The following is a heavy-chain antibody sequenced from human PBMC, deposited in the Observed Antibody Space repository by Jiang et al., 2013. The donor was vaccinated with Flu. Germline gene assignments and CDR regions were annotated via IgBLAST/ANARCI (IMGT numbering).Heavy chain of an antibody. CDR3: ARGLPVGATYYFDY. CDR1: GGSFSGYY. J-gene: IGHJ4*02. CDR2: INHSGST. Sequence: LLKPSETLSLTCAVYGGSFSGYYWSWIRQPPGKGLEWIGEINHSGSTNYNPSLKSRVTISVDTSKNQFSLKLSSVTAADTAVYYCARGLPVGATYYFDYWGQGTLVTVSS. D-gene: IGHD1-26*01. V-gene: IGHV4-34*01.